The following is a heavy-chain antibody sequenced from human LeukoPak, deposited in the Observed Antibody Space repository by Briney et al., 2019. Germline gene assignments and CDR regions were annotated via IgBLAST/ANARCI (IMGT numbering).Heavy chain of an antibody. V-gene: IGHV3-23*01. D-gene: IGHD6-19*01. CDR3: AKAYSSGWYSFDY. CDR1: GFTFSSYA. CDR2: MSGSGGST. Sequence: GGSLRLSCEASGFTFSSYAMNWVRQAPGKGLEWVSGMSGSGGSTNYADSVRGRFTISRDNSKNTLYSQMNSLRGEDTAVYYCAKAYSSGWYSFDYWGQGTLVTVSS. J-gene: IGHJ4*02.